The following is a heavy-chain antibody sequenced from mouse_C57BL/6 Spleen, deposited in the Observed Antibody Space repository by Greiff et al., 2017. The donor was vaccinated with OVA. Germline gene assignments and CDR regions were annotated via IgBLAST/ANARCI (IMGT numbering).Heavy chain of an antibody. CDR2: IYPGDGDT. CDR1: GYAFSSSW. CDR3: ARNGGRDYGSSLDY. J-gene: IGHJ2*01. V-gene: IGHV1-82*01. Sequence: VQLQESGPELVKPGASVKISCKASGYAFSSSWMNWVKQRPGKGLEWIGRIYPGDGDTNYNGKFKGKATLTADKSSSTAYMQLSSLTSEDSAVYFCARNGGRDYGSSLDYWGQGTTLTVSS. D-gene: IGHD1-1*01.